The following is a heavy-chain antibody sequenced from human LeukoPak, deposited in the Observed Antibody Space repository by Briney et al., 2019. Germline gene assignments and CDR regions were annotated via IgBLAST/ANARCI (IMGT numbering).Heavy chain of an antibody. CDR3: ATHDEGSYFET. CDR2: VYYVGNA. D-gene: IGHD3-10*01. J-gene: IGHJ5*02. CDR1: GGSVRSSRPY. Sequence: SETLSLTCTVSGGSVRSSRPYWGWIRQSPGKGLEWIGSVYYVGNAYYRPSLLSRATISIDTSKTHISLRLTSVTATDTGIYYCATHDEGSYFETWGQGPLVTVSS. V-gene: IGHV4-39*02.